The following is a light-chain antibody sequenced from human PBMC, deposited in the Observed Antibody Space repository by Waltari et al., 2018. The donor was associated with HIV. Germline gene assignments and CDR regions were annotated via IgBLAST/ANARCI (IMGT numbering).Light chain of an antibody. CDR3: CAFSGGRISWV. Sequence: QSALTQPASVSGSPGQSIPVSCTGTSSDVGTYALVSWYHHDEGKAPKLISHDVTKRPSGVSSRFSGAKSGNTASLTISGLQAEDESLDYCCAFSGGRISWVFGGGTRVTVL. CDR1: SSDVGTYAL. V-gene: IGLV2-23*02. CDR2: DVT. J-gene: IGLJ3*02.